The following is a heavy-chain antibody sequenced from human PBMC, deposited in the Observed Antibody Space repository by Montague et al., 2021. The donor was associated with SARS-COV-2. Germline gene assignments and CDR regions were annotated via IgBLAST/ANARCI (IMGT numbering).Heavy chain of an antibody. CDR3: SRSGDPGTTVTYLY. CDR2: ISYTGST. CDR1: GGSISTTVNF. J-gene: IGHJ4*02. V-gene: IGHV4-39*07. Sequence: SETLSLTCTVSGGSISTTVNFWGWIRQPPGKGLEWIGSISYTGSTYHNPSLKSRVTMSVDTSKNQFSLKLNSVTAADTAVYYCSRSGDPGTTVTYLYWGQGTLVTVSS. D-gene: IGHD4-11*01.